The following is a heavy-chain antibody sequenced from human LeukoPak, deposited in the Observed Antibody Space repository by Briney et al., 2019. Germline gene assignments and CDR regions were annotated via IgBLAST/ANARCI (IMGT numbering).Heavy chain of an antibody. D-gene: IGHD1-1*01. CDR1: GASVSSGSYY. J-gene: IGHJ5*02. Sequence: SETLSLTCTVSGASVSSGSYYWSWFRQPPGKGLEWITYIYSSGSTNSNPSLKSRVTISADTSKGQFSLKLTSVTAADTAFYYCARGDGGYRFDPWGLGTLVTVSS. V-gene: IGHV4-61*01. CDR2: IYSSGST. CDR3: ARGDGGYRFDP.